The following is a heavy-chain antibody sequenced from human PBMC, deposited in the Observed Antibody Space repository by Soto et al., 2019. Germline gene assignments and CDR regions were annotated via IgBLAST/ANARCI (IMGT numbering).Heavy chain of an antibody. CDR1: GFTFSSYW. J-gene: IGHJ4*02. Sequence: GGSLRLSCAASGFTFSSYWMHWVCQAPGKGLVWVARIYNPGSTASYADSAKGRFTISRDNAKNTLYLQMSSLTVEDTAVFYCVRGNTGYGNFDYWGQGTLVTVSS. CDR3: VRGNTGYGNFDY. V-gene: IGHV3-74*01. D-gene: IGHD5-12*01. CDR2: IYNPGSTA.